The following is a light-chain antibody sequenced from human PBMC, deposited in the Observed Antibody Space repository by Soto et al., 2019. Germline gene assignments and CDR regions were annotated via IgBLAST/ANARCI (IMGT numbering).Light chain of an antibody. CDR2: RND. CDR1: SSNIGMNH. J-gene: IGLJ2*01. CDR3: AAWDDSLNGVL. Sequence: QSVLTQPPSASGTPGQRVTISCSGSSSNIGMNHVYWYQQIPGTAPKLLIYRNDQRPSGVPDRFSASKSGTSASLDISGLRSEDESDFFCAAWDDSLNGVLFGAGTKVTVL. V-gene: IGLV1-47*01.